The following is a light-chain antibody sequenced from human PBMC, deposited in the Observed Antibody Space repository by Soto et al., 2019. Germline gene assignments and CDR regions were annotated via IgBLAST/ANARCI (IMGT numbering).Light chain of an antibody. Sequence: QSALTHPPSASGSPGQSVTISCTGTSIDVGAYKYVSWYQQYPGKAPKLMIYEVTKRPSGVPDRFSGSKSGNTASLTVSGLQAEDEADYYCTSYVGNDIWVFGGGTQLTVL. CDR1: SIDVGAYKY. J-gene: IGLJ3*02. CDR3: TSYVGNDIWV. CDR2: EVT. V-gene: IGLV2-8*01.